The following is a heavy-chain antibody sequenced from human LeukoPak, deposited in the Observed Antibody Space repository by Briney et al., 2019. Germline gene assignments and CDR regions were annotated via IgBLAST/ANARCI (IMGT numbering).Heavy chain of an antibody. D-gene: IGHD5-24*01. CDR1: GYIFTDYY. V-gene: IGHV1-2*02. CDR2: IHPNSGGT. CDR3: ARDREAAPNSQQTYYYQYYGMDV. Sequence: ASMKVTCKASGYIFTDYYIHWVRQAPGQGLEWMGWIHPNSGGTNYAKKFQGRVTMTRDTSISTDYMELSRLRSDDTAVYYCARDREAAPNSQQTYYYQYYGMDVWGQGTTVSVSS. J-gene: IGHJ6*02.